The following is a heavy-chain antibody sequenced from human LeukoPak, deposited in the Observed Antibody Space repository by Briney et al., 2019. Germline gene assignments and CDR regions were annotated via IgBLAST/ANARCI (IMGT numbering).Heavy chain of an antibody. D-gene: IGHD3-3*01. V-gene: IGHV4-59*12. Sequence: PSETLSLTCTVSGGSISSYYWSWIRQPPGRGLEWIGYIYYSGSTNYNPSLKSRVTISVDTSKNQFSLKLSSVTAADTAVYYCARNPGGGHDFWSGSINYYYGMDVWGQGTTVTVSS. CDR1: GGSISSYY. CDR3: ARNPGGGHDFWSGSINYYYGMDV. J-gene: IGHJ6*02. CDR2: IYYSGST.